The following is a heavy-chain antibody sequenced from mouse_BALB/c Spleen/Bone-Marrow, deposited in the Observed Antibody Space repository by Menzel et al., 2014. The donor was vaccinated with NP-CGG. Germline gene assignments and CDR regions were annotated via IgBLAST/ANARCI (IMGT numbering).Heavy chain of an antibody. J-gene: IGHJ3*01. CDR1: GFSFNSYG. Sequence: DVHLVESGGGLVKSGGSLKLSCAASGFSFNSYGMSWVRQTPEKRLEWVATISGGGSYTFYPDSVEGRFTISRDNAKNNLYLQLSSLRSEDTALYYCARHAYYDQTEVSFVYWGQGTLVTVSA. V-gene: IGHV5-9-2*01. CDR2: ISGGGSYT. CDR3: ARHAYYDQTEVSFVY. D-gene: IGHD2-4*01.